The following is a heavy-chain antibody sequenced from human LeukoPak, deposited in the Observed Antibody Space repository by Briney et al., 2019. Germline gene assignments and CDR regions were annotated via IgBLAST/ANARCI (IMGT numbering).Heavy chain of an antibody. V-gene: IGHV3-33*08. D-gene: IGHD2-15*01. J-gene: IGHJ6*02. Sequence: GGSLRLSCAASGFTFSSYGMHWVRQAPGKGLEWVAVIWYGGSNKYYADSVKGRFTISRDNSKNTLYLQMNSLRAEDTAVYYCARVSGYYGMDVWGQGTTVTVSS. CDR2: IWYGGSNK. CDR3: ARVSGYYGMDV. CDR1: GFTFSSYG.